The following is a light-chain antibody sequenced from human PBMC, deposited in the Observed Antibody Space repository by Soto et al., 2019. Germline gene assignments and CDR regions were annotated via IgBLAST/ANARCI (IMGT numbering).Light chain of an antibody. CDR2: GAS. CDR3: QQYNDWPRT. Sequence: EIVMTQSPATLSVSPGERATLSRRASQSVSSNLAWYQQKPGQAPRLLICGASTRATGIPARFSGSGSGTEFTLTISSLQSEDFAVYYCQQYNDWPRTFGQGTKVDIK. V-gene: IGKV3-15*01. J-gene: IGKJ1*01. CDR1: QSVSSN.